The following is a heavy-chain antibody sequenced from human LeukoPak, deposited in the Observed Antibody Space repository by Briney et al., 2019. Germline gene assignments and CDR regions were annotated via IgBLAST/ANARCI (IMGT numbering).Heavy chain of an antibody. J-gene: IGHJ4*02. D-gene: IGHD5-12*01. Sequence: SETLSLTCTVSGGSISSSSYYWSWIRQPAGKGLEWIGRIYTSGSTNYNPSPKSRVTVSVDTSKNQFSLKLSSVTAADTAVYYCARESGYPDYWGQGTLVTVSS. V-gene: IGHV4-61*02. CDR3: ARESGYPDY. CDR1: GGSISSSSYY. CDR2: IYTSGST.